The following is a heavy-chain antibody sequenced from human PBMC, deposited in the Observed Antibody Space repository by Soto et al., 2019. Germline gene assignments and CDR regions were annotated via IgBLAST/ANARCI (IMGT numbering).Heavy chain of an antibody. CDR1: GGPSSSYY. CDR2: VYQSGGT. Sequence: SETLSLTCAVYGGPSSSYYWSWIRQPPGKGLEWIGEVYQSGGTNYNPSLKSRVTISEDTSKNQFSLKLKSVTAPDTAVYYCGAVASSADFYGKDVWGQGTTVTVSS. D-gene: IGHD6-19*01. V-gene: IGHV4-34*01. CDR3: GAVASSADFYGKDV. J-gene: IGHJ6*02.